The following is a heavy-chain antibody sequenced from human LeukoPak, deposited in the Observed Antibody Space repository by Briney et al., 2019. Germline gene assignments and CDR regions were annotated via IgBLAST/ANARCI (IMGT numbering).Heavy chain of an antibody. D-gene: IGHD3-22*01. J-gene: IGHJ4*02. CDR3: ARDHDDSSGLY. Sequence: SETLSLTCTVSGYSIRNGYNWGWIRLSPGKGLEWLGSIYQSGSTYDHPSLKSRVSLSIDTSKNQFSLKLSSVTAADTAVYYCARDHDDSSGLYWGQGTLVTVSS. CDR1: GYSIRNGYN. V-gene: IGHV4-38-2*02. CDR2: IYQSGST.